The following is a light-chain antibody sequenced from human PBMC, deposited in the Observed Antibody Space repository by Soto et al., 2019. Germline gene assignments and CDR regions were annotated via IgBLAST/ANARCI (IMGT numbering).Light chain of an antibody. CDR2: DSS. J-gene: IGKJ5*01. CDR3: QQRGEWPPGAT. Sequence: ESVLTQSPGTVSLSPGERATLACRASQSVSSNYLAWYQQKPGQAPRLLIYDSSNRATGIPARFSGSGSGTDFTLTISSLEPEDFALYYCQQRGEWPPGATFGQGTRVEIK. CDR1: QSVSSNY. V-gene: IGKV3-11*01.